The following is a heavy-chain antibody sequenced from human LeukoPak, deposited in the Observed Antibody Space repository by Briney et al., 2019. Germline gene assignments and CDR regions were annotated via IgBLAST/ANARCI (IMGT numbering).Heavy chain of an antibody. CDR3: ASVSSVGLYYYGMDV. V-gene: IGHV4-30-4*01. J-gene: IGHJ6*02. D-gene: IGHD3-22*01. CDR1: GGSISSGDYY. Sequence: SETLSLTCTVSGGSISSGDYYWSWIRQPPGKGPEWIGYIYYSGSTYYNPSLKSRVTISVDTSKNQFSLKLSSVTAADTAVYYCASVSSVGLYYYGMDVWGQGTTVTVSS. CDR2: IYYSGST.